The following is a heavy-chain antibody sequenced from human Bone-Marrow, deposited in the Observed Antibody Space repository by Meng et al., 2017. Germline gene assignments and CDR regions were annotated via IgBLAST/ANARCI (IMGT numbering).Heavy chain of an antibody. J-gene: IGHJ5*02. D-gene: IGHD3-3*01. Sequence: SETLSLTCTVSGGSVSSGSYYWSWIRQPPGKGLEWIGYIYYSGSTNYNPSLKSRVTISVDTSKNQFSLKLSSVTAADTAVYYCARAWYYDFWSGYNNWFDPWGQGTLVTVSS. CDR1: GGSVSSGSYY. V-gene: IGHV4-61*01. CDR3: ARAWYYDFWSGYNNWFDP. CDR2: IYYSGST.